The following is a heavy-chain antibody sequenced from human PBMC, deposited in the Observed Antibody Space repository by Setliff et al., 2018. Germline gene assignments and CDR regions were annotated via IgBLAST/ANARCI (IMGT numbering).Heavy chain of an antibody. V-gene: IGHV4-59*01. Sequence: SETLSLTCNVSGGSISSSYWSWIRQSPGKGLEWIGYFYHSESMSYNTSLKGRVTMSADTSKNQVSLKLTSVTAADTAVYYCARIRGPTGNCQEAFDIWSEGTMVTVSS. CDR2: FYHSESM. D-gene: IGHD1-1*01. J-gene: IGHJ3*02. CDR3: ARIRGPTGNCQEAFDI. CDR1: GGSISSSY.